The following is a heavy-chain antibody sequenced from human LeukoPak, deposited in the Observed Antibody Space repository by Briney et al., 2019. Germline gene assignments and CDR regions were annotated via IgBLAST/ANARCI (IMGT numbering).Heavy chain of an antibody. V-gene: IGHV1-69*13. CDR1: GGTFSSYA. J-gene: IGHJ4*02. D-gene: IGHD4-17*01. CDR3: ARDPATYGDLTFDY. CDR2: IIPIFGTA. Sequence: SVTVSCTASGGTFSSYAISWVRQAPGQGLEWMGGIIPIFGTANYAQKFQGRVTITADESTSTAYMELSSLRSEDTAVYYCARDPATYGDLTFDYWGQGTLVTVSS.